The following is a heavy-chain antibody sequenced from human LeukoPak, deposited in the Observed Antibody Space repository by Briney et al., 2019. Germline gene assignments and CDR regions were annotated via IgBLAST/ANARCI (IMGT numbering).Heavy chain of an antibody. CDR2: IYSGGST. V-gene: IGHV3-53*01. CDR1: GFTVSSNY. J-gene: IGHJ6*02. D-gene: IGHD3-10*01. CDR3: ASDFGEYYYYGMDV. Sequence: GGSLRLSCAASGFTVSSNYMSWVRQAPGKGLEWVSVIYSGGSTYYADSVKGRFTISRDNSKNTLYLQMNSLRAEDTAVYHCASDFGEYYYYGMDVWGQGTTVTVSS.